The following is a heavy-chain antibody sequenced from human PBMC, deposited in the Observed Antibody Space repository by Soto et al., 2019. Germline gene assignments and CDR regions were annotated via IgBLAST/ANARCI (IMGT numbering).Heavy chain of an antibody. J-gene: IGHJ1*01. CDR1: GFTFDDYA. D-gene: IGHD6-13*01. CDR2: INWNSGSI. V-gene: IGHV3-9*01. Sequence: SLILSCAASGFTFDDYAMHWVRQVPGKGLEWVSGINWNSGSIGYGDSVKGRFAISRGNAKNSLHLQMNSLSAEDTAFYYCVKDESINWYSGHFRHWGQGTLVTVSS. CDR3: VKDESINWYSGHFRH.